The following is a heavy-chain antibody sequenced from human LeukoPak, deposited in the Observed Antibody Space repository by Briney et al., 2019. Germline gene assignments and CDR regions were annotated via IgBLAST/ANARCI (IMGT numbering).Heavy chain of an antibody. CDR1: GGSLVSDNFY. Sequence: SETLSLTCAVSGGSLVSDNFYWGWLRQPPGKGLEWIGSIYYSGSTYYNPSLNSRVTISVDTSKNRFSLKLSPVTAADTAVYSCARLRGTYYWYFDYWGQGTLVTVSS. V-gene: IGHV4-39*01. CDR3: ARLRGTYYWYFDY. D-gene: IGHD1-26*01. J-gene: IGHJ4*02. CDR2: IYYSGST.